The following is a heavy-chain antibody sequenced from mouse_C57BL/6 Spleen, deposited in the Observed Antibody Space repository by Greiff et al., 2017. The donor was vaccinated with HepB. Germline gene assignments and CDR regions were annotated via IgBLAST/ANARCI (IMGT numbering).Heavy chain of an antibody. V-gene: IGHV5-17*01. D-gene: IGHD1-1*01. J-gene: IGHJ3*01. Sequence: EVQLQESGGGLEKPGGSLKLSCAASGFTFSDYGMHWVRQAPEKGLEWVAYISSGSSTIYYADTVKGRFTISRDNAKNTLFLQMTSLRSEDTAMYYGARGYYYGSSPAWFAYWGQGTLVTVSA. CDR3: ARGYYYGSSPAWFAY. CDR1: GFTFSDYG. CDR2: ISSGSSTI.